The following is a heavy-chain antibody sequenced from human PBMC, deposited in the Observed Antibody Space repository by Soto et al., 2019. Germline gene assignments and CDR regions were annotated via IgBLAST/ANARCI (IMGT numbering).Heavy chain of an antibody. CDR3: ARDYTPTDFWGGFWAY. D-gene: IGHD3-3*01. J-gene: IGHJ4*01. CDR2: IKQDGSER. Sequence: EVQLVESGGGLGQPGGSLRLSCAASGFTFSSYWMSWVRQPPGKGLEWVANIKQDGSERYYVDSVQGRFIISRDNAKNSVYLEMNSLSAGDTAVYYCARDYTPTDFWGGFWAYWGHGTLVAVSS. V-gene: IGHV3-7*05. CDR1: GFTFSSYW.